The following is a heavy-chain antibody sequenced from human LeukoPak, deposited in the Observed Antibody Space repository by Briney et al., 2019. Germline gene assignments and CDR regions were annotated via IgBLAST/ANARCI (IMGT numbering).Heavy chain of an antibody. D-gene: IGHD6-13*01. Sequence: GGSLRPSCAASGFTFSSYGMHWVRQAPGKGLEWVAVISYDGSNKYYADSVKGRFTISRDNSKNTLYLQMNSLRAEDTAVYYCAKDRDEQQLVPGISDYWGQGTLVTVSS. CDR3: AKDRDEQQLVPGISDY. V-gene: IGHV3-30*18. CDR2: ISYDGSNK. CDR1: GFTFSSYG. J-gene: IGHJ4*02.